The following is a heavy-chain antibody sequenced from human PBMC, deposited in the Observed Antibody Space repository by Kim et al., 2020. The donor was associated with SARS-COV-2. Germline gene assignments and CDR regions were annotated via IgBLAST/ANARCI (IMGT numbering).Heavy chain of an antibody. V-gene: IGHV5-51*01. Sequence: GESLKISCKGSGYSFTSYWIGWVRQMPGKGLEWMGIIYPGDSDTRYSPSFQGQVTISADKSISTAYLQWSSLKASDTAMYYCARRGEGYYDSSGYYPVWDNWFDPWGQGTLVTVSS. J-gene: IGHJ5*02. CDR1: GYSFTSYW. D-gene: IGHD3-22*01. CDR2: IYPGDSDT. CDR3: ARRGEGYYDSSGYYPVWDNWFDP.